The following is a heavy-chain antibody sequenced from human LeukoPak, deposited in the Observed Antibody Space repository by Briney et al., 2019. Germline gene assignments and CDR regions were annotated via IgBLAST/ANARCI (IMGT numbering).Heavy chain of an antibody. CDR1: GGTFSSYA. V-gene: IGHV1-69*04. J-gene: IGHJ6*02. CDR3: ARDDGRDGYSLYYCYYGMDV. CDR2: IIPILGIA. Sequence: ASVKVSCKASGGTFSSYAISWVRQAPGQGLEWMGRIIPILGIANYAQKFQGRVTITADKSTSTAYMELSSLRSEDTAVYYCARDDGRDGYSLYYCYYGMDVWGQGTTVTVSS. D-gene: IGHD5-24*01.